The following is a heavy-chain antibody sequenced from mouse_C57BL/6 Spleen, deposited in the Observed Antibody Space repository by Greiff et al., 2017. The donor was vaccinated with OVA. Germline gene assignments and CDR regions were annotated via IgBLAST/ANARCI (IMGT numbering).Heavy chain of an antibody. Sequence: VQLQQPGAELVKPGASVKLSCKASGYTFTSYWMHWVKQRPGRGLEWIGEILPGSGSTNYNEKFKGKATFTADTSSNTAYMQLSSLTTEDSAIYYCARYPTPVVEAPVYFDYWGQGTTLTVSS. CDR3: ARYPTPVVEAPVYFDY. CDR1: GYTFTSYW. J-gene: IGHJ2*01. CDR2: ILPGSGST. D-gene: IGHD1-1*01. V-gene: IGHV1-9*01.